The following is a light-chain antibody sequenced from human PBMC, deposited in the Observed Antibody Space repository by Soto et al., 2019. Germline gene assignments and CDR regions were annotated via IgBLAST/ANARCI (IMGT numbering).Light chain of an antibody. CDR3: QQYNSYWT. CDR1: QSISSW. Sequence: DLQMTQSPSTLSASVGDRVTITCRVSQSISSWLAWYQQKPGKAPKLLIYKASNLESGVPSRFSGSGSGTEFTLTISSLQPDDFATYYCQQYNSYWTFGQGTKVEIK. V-gene: IGKV1-5*03. CDR2: KAS. J-gene: IGKJ1*01.